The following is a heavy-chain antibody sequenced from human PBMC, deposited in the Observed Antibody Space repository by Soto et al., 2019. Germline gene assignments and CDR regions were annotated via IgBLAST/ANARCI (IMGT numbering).Heavy chain of an antibody. J-gene: IGHJ4*02. D-gene: IGHD2-8*02. CDR3: ARGGGVYNFGAFY. Sequence: QVQLVQSGAEVKKPGSSVQVSCKASGGGNLRDYRTTWVRQAPGQGLEWMGGIIPKLGSANYAQNFQGRVTITADESTSTVYMELRSLRSEDTAVYYCARGGGVYNFGAFYWGQGTPVTVSS. CDR1: GGGNLRDYR. V-gene: IGHV1-69*01. CDR2: IIPKLGSA.